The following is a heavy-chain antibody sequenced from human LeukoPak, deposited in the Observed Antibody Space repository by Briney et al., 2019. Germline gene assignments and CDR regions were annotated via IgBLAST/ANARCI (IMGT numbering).Heavy chain of an antibody. Sequence: GESLKISCKGSGYTFSSYWIGWVRQMPGKGLEWMGIIYPGDTDTRYSPSLQGQVTISVDTSIGTAYLQWSSLKASDTAIYYCARQNDFRLDYWGQGTLVTVSS. D-gene: IGHD3-3*01. J-gene: IGHJ4*02. CDR3: ARQNDFRLDY. CDR1: GYTFSSYW. V-gene: IGHV5-51*01. CDR2: IYPGDTDT.